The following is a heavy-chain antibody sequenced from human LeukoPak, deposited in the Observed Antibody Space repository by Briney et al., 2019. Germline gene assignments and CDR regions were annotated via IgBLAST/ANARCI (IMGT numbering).Heavy chain of an antibody. D-gene: IGHD2-15*01. CDR2: INHDGSDT. Sequence: GGSLRLSCAASGFTFKLYWMHWVRQVPGRGPVWVSRINHDGSDTIYADSVRGRFTISRDDAKNTLYLQMNNLRAEDTAVYYCVRGGPSTWSRGQGTLVTVSS. J-gene: IGHJ4*02. CDR3: VRGGPSTWS. CDR1: GFTFKLYW. V-gene: IGHV3-74*01.